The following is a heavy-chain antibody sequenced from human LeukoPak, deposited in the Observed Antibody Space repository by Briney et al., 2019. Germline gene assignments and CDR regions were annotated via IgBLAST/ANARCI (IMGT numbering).Heavy chain of an antibody. CDR2: IYYSGST. CDR3: ATGIEVADNNWFDP. CDR1: GGSISSYY. D-gene: IGHD6-19*01. J-gene: IGHJ5*02. V-gene: IGHV4-59*12. Sequence: SETLSLACTVSGGSISSYYWSWIRQPPGKGLEWIGYIYYSGSTNYNPSLKSRVTISVDKSKNQFSLKLSSVTAADTAVYYCATGIEVADNNWFDPWGQGTLVTVSS.